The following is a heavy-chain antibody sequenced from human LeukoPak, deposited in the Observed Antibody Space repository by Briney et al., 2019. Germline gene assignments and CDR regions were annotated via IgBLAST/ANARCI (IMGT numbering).Heavy chain of an antibody. CDR3: ARDPPGIVASVSGG. CDR1: GFTLSNNY. V-gene: IGHV3-53*01. Sequence: PRRSLRPSCKVSGFTLSNNYTNWVRPAPGGGLGWVALIYSGGTTNYADSVKGRFTISRDNSKNTLYLQMTNVRVEDTAVYYCARDPPGIVASVSGGWGQGTLVTVSS. CDR2: IYSGGTT. J-gene: IGHJ4*02. D-gene: IGHD2/OR15-2a*01.